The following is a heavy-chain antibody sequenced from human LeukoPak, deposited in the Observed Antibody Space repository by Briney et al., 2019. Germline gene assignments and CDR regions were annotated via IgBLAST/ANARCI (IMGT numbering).Heavy chain of an antibody. J-gene: IGHJ3*02. Sequence: SETLSLTCAVYGGSFSGYYWSWIREPPGKGLEWIGYIYYSGSTNYNPSLKSRFTISVDTSKNQFSLKLSSVTAADTAVYYCAGERMYYYDSSGYWDAFDIWGQGTMVTVSS. V-gene: IGHV4-59*01. CDR3: AGERMYYYDSSGYWDAFDI. CDR1: GGSFSGYY. CDR2: IYYSGST. D-gene: IGHD3-22*01.